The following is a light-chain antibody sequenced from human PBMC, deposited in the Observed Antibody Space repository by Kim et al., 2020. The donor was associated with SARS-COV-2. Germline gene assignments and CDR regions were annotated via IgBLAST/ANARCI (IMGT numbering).Light chain of an antibody. CDR3: HQYNNWPYT. Sequence: EIVMTQSPATLSVSPGERATLSCRASQSVSSNLAWYQQKPGQAPRLLIYGASTRATGIPARFSGSGSGTEFTLTISSLQSEDFAVYYYHQYNNWPYTFGQGTKLEI. J-gene: IGKJ2*01. CDR1: QSVSSN. V-gene: IGKV3-15*01. CDR2: GAS.